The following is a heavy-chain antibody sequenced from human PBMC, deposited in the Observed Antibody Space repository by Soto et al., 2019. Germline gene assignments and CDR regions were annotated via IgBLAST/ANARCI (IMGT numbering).Heavy chain of an antibody. V-gene: IGHV3-53*01. Sequence: EVPLVESGGGLIQPGGSLRLSFAVSGFNVRANYMSWVRQAPGKGLEWVSVIYSGGTTYYADSVKGRFIISRDISKNTLYLQMNILRAEDTAVYYCHGYGYWGQGTLVTVSS. D-gene: IGHD5-12*01. CDR3: HGYGY. CDR1: GFNVRANY. CDR2: IYSGGTT. J-gene: IGHJ4*02.